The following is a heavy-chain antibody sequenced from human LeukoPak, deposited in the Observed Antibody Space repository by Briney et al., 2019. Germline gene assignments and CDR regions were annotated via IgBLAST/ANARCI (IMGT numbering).Heavy chain of an antibody. V-gene: IGHV1-69*02. CDR1: GGTFSSYT. CDR3: ARSLRSGSYVDY. CDR2: IIPILGIA. D-gene: IGHD1-26*01. Sequence: SVKVSCKASGGTFSSYTIGWVRQAPGQGLEWMGRIIPILGIANYAQKFQGRVTITADKSTSTAYMELSSLRSEDTAVYYCARSLRSGSYVDYWGQGTLVTVSS. J-gene: IGHJ4*02.